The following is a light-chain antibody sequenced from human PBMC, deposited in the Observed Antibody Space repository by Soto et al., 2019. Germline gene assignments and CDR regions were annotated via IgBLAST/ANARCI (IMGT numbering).Light chain of an antibody. J-gene: IGLJ2*01. Sequence: QSLLTQPASVSGSPGQSITISCTGTSSDVGSYNLVSWYQQHPGKAPKVMIYEGSKRPSGVSNRFSGSKSGNTASLTISGLQAEDEADYYCCSYAGSNTFGAVFGGGTKLTVL. CDR3: CSYAGSNTFGAV. V-gene: IGLV2-23*03. CDR1: SSDVGSYNL. CDR2: EGS.